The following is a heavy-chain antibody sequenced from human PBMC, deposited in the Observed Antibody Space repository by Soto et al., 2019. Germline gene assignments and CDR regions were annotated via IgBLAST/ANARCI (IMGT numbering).Heavy chain of an antibody. V-gene: IGHV3-15*01. J-gene: IGHJ3*02. CDR2: IKSKTDGETT. CDR3: TTEGLADAFDI. CDR1: GFTFSNAW. Sequence: PGGSLRLSCAASGFTFSNAWTSWVRQVPGKGLEWVGRIKSKTDGETTDYAAPVKGRFTISRDDSKNTLYLQMNSLKTEDTAVYYCTTEGLADAFDIWGQATMVTVS.